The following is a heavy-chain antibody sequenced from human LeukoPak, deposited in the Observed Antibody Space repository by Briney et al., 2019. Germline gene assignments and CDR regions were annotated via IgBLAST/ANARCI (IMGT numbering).Heavy chain of an antibody. CDR1: SGSFSGYY. Sequence: TSETLSLTCAVYSGSFSGYYWSWIRQPPGKGLEWIGEINRSGGTNYNPSPKSRVTISVDTSKNQFSLKLSSVTAADTAVYYCARGRYSGSYWGDWGQGTLVTVSS. J-gene: IGHJ4*02. V-gene: IGHV4-34*01. D-gene: IGHD1-26*01. CDR2: INRSGGT. CDR3: ARGRYSGSYWGD.